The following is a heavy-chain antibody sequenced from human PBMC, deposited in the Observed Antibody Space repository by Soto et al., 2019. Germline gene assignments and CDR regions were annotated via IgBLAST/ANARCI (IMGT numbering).Heavy chain of an antibody. V-gene: IGHV1-46*01. CDR1: GYTYTSYY. Sequence: GASVKVSCKASGYTYTSYYMHWVRQAPGQGLEWMGIINPSGGSTSYAQKFQGRVTMTRDTSTSTVYMELSSLRSEDTAVYYCAREPAYYSSGYLFDYWGQGTLVTVSS. D-gene: IGHD6-19*01. CDR2: INPSGGST. J-gene: IGHJ4*02. CDR3: AREPAYYSSGYLFDY.